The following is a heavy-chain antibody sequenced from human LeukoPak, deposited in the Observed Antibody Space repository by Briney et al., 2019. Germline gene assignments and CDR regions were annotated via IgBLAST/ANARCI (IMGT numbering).Heavy chain of an antibody. Sequence: GGSLRLSCAASGFTVSSNYMSWVRQAPGKGLEWVSIIYSGGSTFYADSVKGRFTISRDNSKNTLYLQMNSLRAEDTAVYYCAKPTNLVLRYFDWPLGYWGQGTLVTVSS. V-gene: IGHV3-53*01. J-gene: IGHJ4*02. CDR2: IYSGGST. D-gene: IGHD3-9*01. CDR1: GFTVSSNY. CDR3: AKPTNLVLRYFDWPLGY.